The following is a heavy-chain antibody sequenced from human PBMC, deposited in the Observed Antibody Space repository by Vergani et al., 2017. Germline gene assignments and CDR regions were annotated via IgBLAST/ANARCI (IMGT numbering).Heavy chain of an antibody. D-gene: IGHD2-2*01. CDR2: ISSSSSTI. CDR1: GFTFSSYS. V-gene: IGHV3-48*01. J-gene: IGHJ4*02. Sequence: EVQLVESGGGLVQPGGSLRLSCAASGFTFSSYSMNWVRQAPGKGLEWVSYISSSSSTIYYADSVKGRFTISRDNAKNTLYLQMNSLRAEDTAVYYCAKMGYCSSTSCYVFDYWGQGTLVTVSS. CDR3: AKMGYCSSTSCYVFDY.